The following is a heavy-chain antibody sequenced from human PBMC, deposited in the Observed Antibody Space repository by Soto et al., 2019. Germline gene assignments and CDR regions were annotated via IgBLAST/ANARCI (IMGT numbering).Heavy chain of an antibody. J-gene: IGHJ4*02. D-gene: IGHD4-17*01. Sequence: QVQLQESGPGLVKPSQTLSLTCAVSGGSISRGRYYWSWIRQHPGKGLEWIGNMYYSGNTYYNPSLKSRVTISVDTSKNQFSLKLSSVTAADTAVYYCARGPYGDYGDYWGQGTLVTVSS. CDR2: MYYSGNT. CDR3: ARGPYGDYGDY. V-gene: IGHV4-31*11. CDR1: GGSISRGRYY.